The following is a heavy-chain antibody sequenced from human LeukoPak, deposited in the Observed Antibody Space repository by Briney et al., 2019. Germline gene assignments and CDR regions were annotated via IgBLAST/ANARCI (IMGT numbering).Heavy chain of an antibody. Sequence: GGSLRLSCAASGFTFSSYEMNWVRQAPGKGLEWVSYISSSGRTKYYADSVKGRFTISRDNAKNSLYLHMNSLRAEDTAVYYCAREEQWLAKFDYWGPGTLVTVSS. CDR2: ISSSGRTK. CDR1: GFTFSSYE. V-gene: IGHV3-48*03. D-gene: IGHD6-19*01. CDR3: AREEQWLAKFDY. J-gene: IGHJ4*02.